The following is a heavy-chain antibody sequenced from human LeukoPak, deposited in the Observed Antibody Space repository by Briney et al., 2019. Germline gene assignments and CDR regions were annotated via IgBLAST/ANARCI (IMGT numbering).Heavy chain of an antibody. Sequence: SETLSLTCTVSGGSISSYYWSWIRQPPGKGLEWIGYIYYSGSTNYNPSLKSRVTISVDTSKNQFSLKLSSVTAADTAVYYCARRGLWSGEITHDHWGQGTLVTVSS. J-gene: IGHJ4*02. V-gene: IGHV4-59*01. CDR2: IYYSGST. D-gene: IGHD3-10*01. CDR3: ARRGLWSGEITHDH. CDR1: GGSISSYY.